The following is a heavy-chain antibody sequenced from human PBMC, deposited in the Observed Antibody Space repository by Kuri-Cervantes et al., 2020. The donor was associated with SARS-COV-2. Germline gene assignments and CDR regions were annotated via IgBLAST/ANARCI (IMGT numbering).Heavy chain of an antibody. V-gene: IGHV1-69*13. CDR2: IIPFFGTP. J-gene: IGHJ4*02. CDR3: ARAMITIFVGGAFDY. CDR1: GGTFSSYT. Sequence: SVKVSCKASGGTFSSYTISWVRQAPGQGLEWMGGIIPFFGTPNYAQKFEGRVTITADESTSTAYMEMSSLRFEDTAVYFCARAMITIFVGGAFDYWGQGTLVTVSS. D-gene: IGHD3-3*01.